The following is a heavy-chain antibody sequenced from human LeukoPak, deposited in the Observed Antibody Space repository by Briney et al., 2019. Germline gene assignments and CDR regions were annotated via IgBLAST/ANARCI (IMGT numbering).Heavy chain of an antibody. D-gene: IGHD5-18*01. J-gene: IGHJ5*02. V-gene: IGHV4-59*01. Sequence: SETLSLTCTVSGGSISSYYWSWIRQPPGKGLEWIGYIYYSGNTNYNPSLKSRVTISVDTSKNQFSLKLSSVTAADTAVYYCARGYSYGYIWFDPWGQGTLVTVSS. CDR2: IYYSGNT. CDR1: GGSISSYY. CDR3: ARGYSYGYIWFDP.